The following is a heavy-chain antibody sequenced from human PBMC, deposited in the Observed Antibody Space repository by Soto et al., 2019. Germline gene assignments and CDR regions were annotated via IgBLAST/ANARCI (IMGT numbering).Heavy chain of an antibody. J-gene: IGHJ6*02. Sequence: QVHLQQSGPGLVKPSQTLSLTCTVSGGSISSDNYHWTWIRQSPGKGLEWIGYIYYSGSIFYNPSFKSRVTISVDTSKNQFSLQLSSVTAADTAVYFCAREDDGGDRDYYGLDVWGQGTTVTVSS. V-gene: IGHV4-30-4*08. CDR1: GGSISSDNYH. CDR2: IYYSGSI. D-gene: IGHD2-21*02. CDR3: AREDDGGDRDYYGLDV.